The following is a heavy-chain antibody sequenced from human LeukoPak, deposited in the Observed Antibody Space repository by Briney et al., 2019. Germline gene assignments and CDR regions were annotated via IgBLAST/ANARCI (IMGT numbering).Heavy chain of an antibody. CDR3: ARQRCNGGSCYSKGIGFDP. J-gene: IGHJ5*02. V-gene: IGHV4-39*01. Sequence: SETLSLTCTVSGGSISSSTYYWAWIRQPPGKGLEWIGSIYYTGTTYYNPSLTSRVTISVDMSKNQFSLKLTSVTAADTAVFYCARQRCNGGSCYSKGIGFDPWGPGALVTV. CDR2: IYYTGTT. D-gene: IGHD2-15*01. CDR1: GGSISSSTYY.